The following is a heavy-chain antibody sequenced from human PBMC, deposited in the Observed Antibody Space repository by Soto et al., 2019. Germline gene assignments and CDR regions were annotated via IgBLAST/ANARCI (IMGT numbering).Heavy chain of an antibody. J-gene: IGHJ6*03. Sequence: TLSLTCTVSGGSISSGGYYWSWIRQHPGKGLEWIGYIYYSGSTNYNPSLKSRVTISVDTSKNLFSLKLSSVTAADTAVYYCASYLRGVPAARGWGYYMDVWGKGTTVTVSS. CDR3: ASYLRGVPAARGWGYYMDV. CDR1: GGSISSGGYY. V-gene: IGHV4-31*03. CDR2: IYYSGST. D-gene: IGHD2-2*01.